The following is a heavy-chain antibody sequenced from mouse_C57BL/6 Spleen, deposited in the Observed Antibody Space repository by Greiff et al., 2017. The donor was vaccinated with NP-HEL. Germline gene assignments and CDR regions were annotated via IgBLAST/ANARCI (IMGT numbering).Heavy chain of an antibody. CDR3: AVYYDYAGFDH. Sequence: VQLVESGAELARPGASVKLSCKASGYTFTSYGISWVKQRTGQGLEWIGGIYPRSGNTYYNEKFKVKATLTADKSSSTAYMELRSLTSEDSSVYFCAVYYDYAGFDHWGQGTTLTVSS. CDR1: GYTFTSYG. V-gene: IGHV1-81*01. J-gene: IGHJ2*01. CDR2: IYPRSGNT. D-gene: IGHD2-4*01.